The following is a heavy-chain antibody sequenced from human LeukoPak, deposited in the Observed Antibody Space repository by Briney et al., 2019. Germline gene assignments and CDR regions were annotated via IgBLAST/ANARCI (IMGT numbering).Heavy chain of an antibody. J-gene: IGHJ3*02. CDR1: GGSISSDY. CDR2: IYISGST. Sequence: SETLSLTCTVSGGSISGGSISSDYWSWIRQPAGKGLEWIGRIYISGSTNSNPSLKSRVSMSVDTSKNQFSLKLTSVTAADTAVYYCAKDYGSGSYYKGYAFDIWGQGTMVTVSS. V-gene: IGHV4-4*07. D-gene: IGHD3-10*01. CDR3: AKDYGSGSYYKGYAFDI.